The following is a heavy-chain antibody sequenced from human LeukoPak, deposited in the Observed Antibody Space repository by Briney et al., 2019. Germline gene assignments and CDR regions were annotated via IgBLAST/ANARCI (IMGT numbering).Heavy chain of an antibody. CDR1: GFTFSSYG. J-gene: IGHJ6*02. CDR3: AKETSVSYYTYYSYYYGMDV. V-gene: IGHV3-30*18. CDR2: ISYDGSNK. Sequence: GGSLRLSCAASGFTFSSYGMHWVRQAPGKGLEWVAVISYDGSNKYYADSVKGRFTISRDNSKNTLYLQMNSLRAEDTAVYYCAKETSVSYYTYYSYYYGMDVWGQGTTVIVSS. D-gene: IGHD1-26*01.